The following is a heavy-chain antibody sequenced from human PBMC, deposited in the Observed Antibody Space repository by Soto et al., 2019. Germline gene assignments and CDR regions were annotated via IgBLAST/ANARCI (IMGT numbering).Heavy chain of an antibody. CDR2: IYSSGST. CDR1: GGSISSYY. Sequence: SETLSLTCPVSGGSISSYYWSWIRQPPGKGLEWIGYIYSSGSTNYNPSLKGRVTMSLDTSKNQVSLNVTSVTAADTAVYYCAATPRYWGQGRLVTVSS. D-gene: IGHD1-26*01. V-gene: IGHV4-59*01. CDR3: AATPRY. J-gene: IGHJ4*02.